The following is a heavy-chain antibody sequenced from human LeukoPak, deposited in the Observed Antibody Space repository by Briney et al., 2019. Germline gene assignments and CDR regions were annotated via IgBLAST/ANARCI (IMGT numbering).Heavy chain of an antibody. CDR1: GYTFTSYA. D-gene: IGHD3-9*01. CDR3: ASSYDILTGSRGAFDY. J-gene: IGHJ4*02. V-gene: IGHV1-18*01. Sequence: ASVKVSCKASGYTFTSYAISWVRQAPGQGLEWMGWISAYNGNTNYAQKLQGRVTMTTDTSTSTAYMELRSLRSDDTAVYYCASSYDILTGSRGAFDYWGQGTLVTVSS. CDR2: ISAYNGNT.